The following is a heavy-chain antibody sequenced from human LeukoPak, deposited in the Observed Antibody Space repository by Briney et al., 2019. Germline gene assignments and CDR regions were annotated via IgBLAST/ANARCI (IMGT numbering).Heavy chain of an antibody. Sequence: PGGSLRLSCVASGFTFSNSWMAWVRQAPGKGLEWVANIKQDGGTKHYADSLRGRFTISRDNPKNSLYLRMNSLRSDDTALYYCARDTVGSLDYWGQGILVTVAS. J-gene: IGHJ4*02. CDR2: IKQDGGTK. V-gene: IGHV3-7*01. CDR1: GFTFSNSW. CDR3: ARDTVGSLDY. D-gene: IGHD2-8*02.